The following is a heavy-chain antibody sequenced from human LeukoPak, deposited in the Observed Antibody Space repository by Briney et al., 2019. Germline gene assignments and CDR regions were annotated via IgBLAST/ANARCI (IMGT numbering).Heavy chain of an antibody. V-gene: IGHV4-39*07. Sequence: PSETLSLTCTVSGGSISSSSYYWGWIRQPPGKGLEWIGSIYYSGSTYYNPSLKSRVTISVDTSKNQFSLKLSSVTAADTAVYYCAREDSSGYGRAFDPWGQGTLVTVSS. J-gene: IGHJ5*02. CDR2: IYYSGST. D-gene: IGHD3-22*01. CDR1: GGSISSSSYY. CDR3: AREDSSGYGRAFDP.